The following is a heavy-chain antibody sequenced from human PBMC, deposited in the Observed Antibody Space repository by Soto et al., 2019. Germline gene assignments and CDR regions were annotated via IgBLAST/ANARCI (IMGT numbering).Heavy chain of an antibody. Sequence: EVQLLESGGGLVQPGESLRLSCAVSGFTFNNYSMSWVRQAPWKGLEWVSIISGTGDATYYADSLKGRFTIYRDNSKNTLYLQMNSLRSEDTAINCCQKWGSSKNLDTWGQGTLVTVS. D-gene: IGHD3-16*01. CDR1: GFTFNNYS. V-gene: IGHV3-23*01. CDR2: ISGTGDAT. J-gene: IGHJ5*02. CDR3: QKWGSSKNLDT.